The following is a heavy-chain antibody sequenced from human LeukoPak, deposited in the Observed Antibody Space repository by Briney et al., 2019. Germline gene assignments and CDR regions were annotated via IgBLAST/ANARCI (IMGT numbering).Heavy chain of an antibody. J-gene: IGHJ3*02. CDR3: VRDHLWAFDI. D-gene: IGHD2-21*01. Sequence: GGSLRLSCEGPGFIFTSFSMNWVRQAPGKGLEWISFISVSGITDSPDSVKGRFTISRDNARNSLYLQMDSLRDDDTAVYYCVRDHLWAFDIWGQGTMVTVSS. CDR2: ISVSGIT. V-gene: IGHV3-48*02. CDR1: GFIFTSFS.